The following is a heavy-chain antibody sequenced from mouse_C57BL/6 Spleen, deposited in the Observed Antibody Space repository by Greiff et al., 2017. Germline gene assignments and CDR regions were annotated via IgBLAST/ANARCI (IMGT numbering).Heavy chain of an antibody. D-gene: IGHD2-3*01. Sequence: EVQGVESGGGLVKPGGSLKLSCAASGFTFSDYGMHWVRQAPEKGLEWVAYISSGSSTIYYADTVKGRFTISRDNAKNTLFLQMTSLRSEDTAMYYCAKEGWLLPFYYFDYWGQGTTLTVSS. CDR3: AKEGWLLPFYYFDY. V-gene: IGHV5-17*01. CDR2: ISSGSSTI. J-gene: IGHJ2*01. CDR1: GFTFSDYG.